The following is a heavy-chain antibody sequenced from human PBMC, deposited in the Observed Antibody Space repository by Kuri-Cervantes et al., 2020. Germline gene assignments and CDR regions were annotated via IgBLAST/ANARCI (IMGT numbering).Heavy chain of an antibody. Sequence: GESLKISCAASGFTFSNYAMSWVRQAPGKGLEWVSVTSDNGGSTYHADSVKGRFTISRDNAKNSLYLQMNSLRAEDTAVYYCARLRDFWSGYYSPAGDYWGQGTLVTVSS. V-gene: IGHV3-23*01. CDR2: TSDNGGST. J-gene: IGHJ4*02. CDR3: ARLRDFWSGYYSPAGDY. CDR1: GFTFSNYA. D-gene: IGHD3-3*01.